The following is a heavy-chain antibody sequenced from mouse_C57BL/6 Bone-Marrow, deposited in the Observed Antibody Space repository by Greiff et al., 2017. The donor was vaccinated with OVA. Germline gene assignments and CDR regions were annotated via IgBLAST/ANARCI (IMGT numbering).Heavy chain of an antibody. V-gene: IGHV14-4*01. Sequence: EVQVVESGAELVRPGASVKLSCTASGFNIKDDYMHWVKQRPEQGLEWIGWIDPENGDTEYASKFQGKATITADTSSNTAYLQLSSLTSEDTAVYYCTPGWAYWGQGTLVTVSA. CDR2: IDPENGDT. J-gene: IGHJ3*01. CDR1: GFNIKDDY. CDR3: TPGWAY.